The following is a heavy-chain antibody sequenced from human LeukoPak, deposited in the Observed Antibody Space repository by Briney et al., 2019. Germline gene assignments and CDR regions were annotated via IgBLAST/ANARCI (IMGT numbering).Heavy chain of an antibody. V-gene: IGHV4-61*05. CDR3: ATHYYYDSSGPGGYYFDY. CDR1: GGSISSSSYY. D-gene: IGHD3-22*01. J-gene: IGHJ4*02. Sequence: PSETLSLTCTVSGGSISSSSYYWGWIRQPPGKGLEWIGYIYYSGSTNYNPSLKSRVTISVDTSNNQFSLKLSSVTAADTAVYYCATHYYYDSSGPGGYYFDYWGQGTLVTVSS. CDR2: IYYSGST.